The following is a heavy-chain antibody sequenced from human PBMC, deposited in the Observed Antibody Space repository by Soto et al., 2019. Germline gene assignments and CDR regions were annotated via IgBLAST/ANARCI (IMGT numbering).Heavy chain of an antibody. D-gene: IGHD4-17*01. Sequence: SVKVSCKASGYTSTRHYMHWVRQAPGQGLEWMGGIIPIFGTANYAQKFQGRVTITADESTSTAYMELSSLRSEDTAVYYCARDKAYGGKRLDYWGQGTLVTVSS. J-gene: IGHJ4*02. CDR2: IIPIFGTA. V-gene: IGHV1-69*13. CDR3: ARDKAYGGKRLDY. CDR1: GYTSTRHY.